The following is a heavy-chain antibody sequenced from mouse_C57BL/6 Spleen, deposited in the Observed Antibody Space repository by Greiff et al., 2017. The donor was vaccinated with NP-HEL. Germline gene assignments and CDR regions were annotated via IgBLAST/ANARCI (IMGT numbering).Heavy chain of an antibody. CDR1: GFNIKDDY. D-gene: IGHD2-5*01. V-gene: IGHV14-4*01. Sequence: EVQVVESGAELVRPGASVKLSCTASGFNIKDDYMHWVKQRPEQGLEWIGWIDPENGDTEYASKFQGKATITADTSSNTAYLQLSSLTSEDTAVYYCTTGGSYYSNYGGFAYWGQGTLVTVSA. J-gene: IGHJ3*01. CDR2: IDPENGDT. CDR3: TTGGSYYSNYGGFAY.